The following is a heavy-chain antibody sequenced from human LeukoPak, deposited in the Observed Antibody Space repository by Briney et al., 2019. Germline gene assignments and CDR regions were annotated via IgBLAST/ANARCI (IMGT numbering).Heavy chain of an antibody. CDR3: ASSLILQLGFDY. V-gene: IGHV3-23*01. CDR2: ISGSGGST. D-gene: IGHD3-16*01. Sequence: GGSLRLSCAASGFTFSSYGMSWVRQVPGKGLEWVSAISGSGGSTYYADSVKGRFTISRDNSKNTLYLQMNSLRAEDTAVYYCASSLILQLGFDYWGQGTLVTVSS. J-gene: IGHJ4*02. CDR1: GFTFSSYG.